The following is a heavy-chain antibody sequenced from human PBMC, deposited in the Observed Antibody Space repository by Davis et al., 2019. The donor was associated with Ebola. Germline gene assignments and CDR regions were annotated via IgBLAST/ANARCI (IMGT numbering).Heavy chain of an antibody. Sequence: PGGSLRLSCAASGFSFSNYAMRWVRQAPGKGLEWVSGISGNGYSTYYAGSVKGRFTISRDNSKNTLYLQMNSLRAEDTAIYYCANFGLWTRDAFDIWGQGTMVTVSS. J-gene: IGHJ3*02. CDR1: GFSFSNYA. V-gene: IGHV3-23*01. CDR2: ISGNGYST. CDR3: ANFGLWTRDAFDI. D-gene: IGHD3/OR15-3a*01.